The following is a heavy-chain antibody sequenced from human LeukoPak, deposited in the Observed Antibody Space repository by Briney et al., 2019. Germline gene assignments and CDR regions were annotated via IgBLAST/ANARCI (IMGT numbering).Heavy chain of an antibody. D-gene: IGHD6-13*01. J-gene: IGHJ3*02. CDR3: AREGTADAFDI. CDR2: INPSGGST. CDR1: GHTFTSYY. V-gene: IGHV1-46*01. Sequence: ASVKVSCKASGHTFTSYYMHWVRQAPGQGLEWMGIINPSGGSTSYAQKFQGRVTMTRDTSTSTVYMELSSLRSEDTAVYYCAREGTADAFDIWGQGTMVTVSS.